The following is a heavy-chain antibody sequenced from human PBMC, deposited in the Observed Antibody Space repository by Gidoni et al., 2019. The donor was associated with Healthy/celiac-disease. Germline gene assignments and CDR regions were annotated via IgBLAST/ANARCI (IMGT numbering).Heavy chain of an antibody. D-gene: IGHD6-13*01. Sequence: EVQLLESGRGLLQPGGSLLLSCAASGFTFSSYAMSWVRQAPGKELEWVPVISGSGGSTCYAASVKGRFTISRDNSKNTLYLQMNSLRAEDTAVYYCAKDSEAAAVGNDYWGQGTLVTVSS. J-gene: IGHJ4*02. CDR3: AKDSEAAAVGNDY. CDR1: GFTFSSYA. CDR2: ISGSGGST. V-gene: IGHV3-23*01.